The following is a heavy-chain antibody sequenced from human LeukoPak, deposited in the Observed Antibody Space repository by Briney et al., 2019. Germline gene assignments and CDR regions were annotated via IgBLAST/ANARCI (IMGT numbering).Heavy chain of an antibody. D-gene: IGHD2-2*01. Sequence: KPGESLRLSCAASGFTFSSYAMSWVRQAPGKGLEWVSAISGSGGSTYYADSVKGRFTISRDNSKNTLYLQMNSLRAEDTAVYYCAKSLVLEDIVVVPAAMLQSYWGQGTLVTVSS. CDR2: ISGSGGST. CDR3: AKSLVLEDIVVVPAAMLQSY. J-gene: IGHJ4*02. CDR1: GFTFSSYA. V-gene: IGHV3-23*01.